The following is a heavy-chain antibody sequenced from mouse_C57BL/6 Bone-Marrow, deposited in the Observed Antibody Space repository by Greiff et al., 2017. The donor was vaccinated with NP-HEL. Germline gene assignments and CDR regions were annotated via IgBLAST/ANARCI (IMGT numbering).Heavy chain of an antibody. CDR3: AAYYSKTAWFAY. CDR2: IYPGSGST. V-gene: IGHV1-55*01. Sequence: VQLQQPGAELVKPGASVKMSCKASGYTFTSYWITWVKQRPGQGLEWIGDIYPGSGSTNYNEKFKSKATLTVDTSSSTAYMQLSSLTSEDSAVYYCAAYYSKTAWFAYWGQGTLVTVSA. J-gene: IGHJ3*01. CDR1: GYTFTSYW. D-gene: IGHD2-5*01.